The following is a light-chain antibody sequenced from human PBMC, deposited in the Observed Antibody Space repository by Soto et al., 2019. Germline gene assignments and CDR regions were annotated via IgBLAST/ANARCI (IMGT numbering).Light chain of an antibody. CDR2: DAS. J-gene: IGKJ4*01. V-gene: IGKV3-20*01. CDR3: QQYGSSPLT. Sequence: EIVLTQSPGTLSLSPGERATFFCRASQSVSSSYLAWYQQKPGQAPRLLIYDASSRATGIPDRFSGSGSGTDFTLTISRLEPEDFAVYFCQQYGSSPLTFGGGTKVDI. CDR1: QSVSSSY.